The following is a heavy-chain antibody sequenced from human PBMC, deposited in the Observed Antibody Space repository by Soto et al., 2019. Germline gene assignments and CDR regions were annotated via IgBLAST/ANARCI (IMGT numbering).Heavy chain of an antibody. CDR3: ARGVYDFWSVRSDYYYYMDV. CDR1: GYTFTSYD. J-gene: IGHJ6*03. D-gene: IGHD3-3*01. V-gene: IGHV1-8*01. CDR2: MNPNSGNT. Sequence: GASVKVSCKASGYTFTSYDINWVRQATGQGLEWMGWMNPNSGNTGYAQKFQGRVTMTRNTSISTAYMELSSLRSEDTAVYYCARGVYDFWSVRSDYYYYMDVWGKGTTVTVS.